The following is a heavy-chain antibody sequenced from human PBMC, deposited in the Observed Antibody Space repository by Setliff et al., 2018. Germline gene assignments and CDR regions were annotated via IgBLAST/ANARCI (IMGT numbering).Heavy chain of an antibody. CDR2: IHHSGTT. Sequence: PSETLSLTCNVSGASISSGYYLWSWIRQHPGKGLEWIGYIHHSGTTYYNPSLESRVAISLDTSENQFSLKVTSVSAADTAVYYCAREVGEVVPTSGTFDIWGQGTMVTVSS. D-gene: IGHD5-12*01. CDR1: GASISSGYYL. V-gene: IGHV4-31*03. J-gene: IGHJ3*02. CDR3: AREVGEVVPTSGTFDI.